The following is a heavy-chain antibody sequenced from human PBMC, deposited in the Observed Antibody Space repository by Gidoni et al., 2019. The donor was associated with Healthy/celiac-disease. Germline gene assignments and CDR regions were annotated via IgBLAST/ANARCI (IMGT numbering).Heavy chain of an antibody. CDR2: ISAYNGNT. Sequence: QVQLVQSGAEVKKPGASVQVSCTASGSTFPSYGISWVRQAPGQGLEWMGWISAYNGNTNDAQKLQGRVTMTTDTTTSTAYMELRSLRSDDTAVYYCAREITFGGVIVIHLGYWGQGTLVTVSS. CDR1: GSTFPSYG. D-gene: IGHD3-16*02. J-gene: IGHJ4*02. V-gene: IGHV1-18*01. CDR3: AREITFGGVIVIHLGY.